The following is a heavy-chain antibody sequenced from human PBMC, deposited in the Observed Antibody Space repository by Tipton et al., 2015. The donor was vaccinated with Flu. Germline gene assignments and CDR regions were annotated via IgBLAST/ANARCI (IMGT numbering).Heavy chain of an antibody. D-gene: IGHD6-19*01. Sequence: QLVQSGAEVKKPGSSVKVSCKASGGTFSSFAVIWVRQAPGQGLEWVGDIIPIFGTTNYAQKFQGRVTITADKSSIAYMELSSLTSEDTAVYYCARQGSFSNGWFSEARNYYYYMDVWGKGTTVTVSS. V-gene: IGHV1-69*06. J-gene: IGHJ6*03. CDR2: IIPIFGTT. CDR3: ARQGSFSNGWFSEARNYYYYMDV. CDR1: GGTFSSFA.